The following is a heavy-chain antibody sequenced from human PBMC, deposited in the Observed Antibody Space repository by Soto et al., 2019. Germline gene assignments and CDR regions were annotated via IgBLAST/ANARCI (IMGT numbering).Heavy chain of an antibody. Sequence: QGQLVQSGAEVKKPGASVKVSCKTSGYPFSSYFHHWVRQAPGQGLEWMGIINPRGGLTNYAQKFQGRVTMTRETSTTTVYMELSSLTSEDTAVYYCARDYGDYYFDPWGQGTLVTVSS. J-gene: IGHJ5*02. V-gene: IGHV1-46*01. D-gene: IGHD4-17*01. CDR3: ARDYGDYYFDP. CDR1: GYPFSSYF. CDR2: INPRGGLT.